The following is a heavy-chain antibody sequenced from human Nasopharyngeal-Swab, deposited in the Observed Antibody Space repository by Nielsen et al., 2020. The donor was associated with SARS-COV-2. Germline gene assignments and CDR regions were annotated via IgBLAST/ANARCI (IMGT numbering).Heavy chain of an antibody. D-gene: IGHD6-6*01. CDR1: GYTFTSYD. V-gene: IGHV1-8*01. CDR3: AGGLTSSSGWFDP. J-gene: IGHJ5*02. CDR2: MNPNSGNT. Sequence: ASVLVSCKASGYTFTSYDINWVRQATGQGLEWMGWMNPNSGNTGYAQKFQGRVTMTRNTSISTAYMELSSLRSEDTAVYYRAGGLTSSSGWFDPWGQGTLVTVSS.